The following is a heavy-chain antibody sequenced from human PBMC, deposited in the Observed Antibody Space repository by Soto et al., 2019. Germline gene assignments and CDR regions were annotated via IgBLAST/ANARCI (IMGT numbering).Heavy chain of an antibody. CDR3: AIHNRIFGAASYWGMDV. V-gene: IGHV1-18*04. J-gene: IGHJ6*02. D-gene: IGHD3-3*02. CDR1: GYTFTSYG. Sequence: ASVKVSCKASGYTFTSYGISWVRQAPGQGLEWMGWISAYNGNTNYAQKLQGRVTMTTDTSTSIAYMELRSLRSDDTAVYYCAIHNRIFGAASYWGMDVWGQGTTDTVSS. CDR2: ISAYNGNT.